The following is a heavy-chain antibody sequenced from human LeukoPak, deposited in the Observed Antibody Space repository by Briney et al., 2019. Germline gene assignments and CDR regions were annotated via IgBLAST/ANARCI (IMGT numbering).Heavy chain of an antibody. CDR1: GCTVSRYA. CDR2: VIPIFGTA. D-gene: IGHD5-12*01. J-gene: IGHJ4*02. CDR3: ASTPRYSGYEGGFDY. V-gene: IGHV1-69*06. Sequence: SSVKVSCKASGCTVSRYAIRWVRPPPGQGLEWMGGVIPIFGTANYAQKFQGRVTITADNSTSTAYMQLSSLRSEHTAVYYCASTPRYSGYEGGFDYWGQGTLVSVSS.